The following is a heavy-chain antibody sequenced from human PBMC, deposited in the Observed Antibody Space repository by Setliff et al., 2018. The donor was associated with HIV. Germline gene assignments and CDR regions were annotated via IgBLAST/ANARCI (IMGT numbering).Heavy chain of an antibody. CDR2: VYHSGST. V-gene: IGHV4-4*02. CDR3: TREWTGYSST. CDR1: GDSISSSNW. J-gene: IGHJ1*01. Sequence: SETLSLTCAVSGDSISSSNWWSWVRQSPGKGLEWIGKVYHSGSTNYNPSLKSRVTISVDKSKNQFSLKLSSVTAADTAVYYCTREWTGYSSTWGQGTLVTVSS. D-gene: IGHD6-13*01.